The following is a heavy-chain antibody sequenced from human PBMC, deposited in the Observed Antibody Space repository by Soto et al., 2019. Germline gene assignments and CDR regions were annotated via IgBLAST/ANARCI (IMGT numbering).Heavy chain of an antibody. CDR1: GYDFTNYW. Sequence: GESLKISCKASGYDFTNYWIPWVRQTPGRGLEWMGMIYPGDSDIRYNPSFRGRVTISADKSITSAFVQWGSLKASDSAIYYCARFRAPRRQLISMSFHLWGLGTLVTVSS. CDR3: ARFRAPRRQLISMSFHL. J-gene: IGHJ4*03. V-gene: IGHV5-51*01. D-gene: IGHD6-13*01. CDR2: IYPGDSDI.